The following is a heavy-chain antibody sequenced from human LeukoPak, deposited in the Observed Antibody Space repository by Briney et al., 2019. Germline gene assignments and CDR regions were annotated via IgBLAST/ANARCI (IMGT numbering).Heavy chain of an antibody. CDR3: ARGQNYAKYSSSLLR. CDR2: IIPIFGTA. D-gene: IGHD6-6*01. V-gene: IGHV1-69*05. J-gene: IGHJ4*02. Sequence: EASVKVSCKASGGTFSSYAISWVRQAPGQGLEWMGGIIPIFGTANYAQKFQGRVTITTDESTSTAYMELSSLRSEDTAVYYCARGQNYAKYSSSLLRWGQGTLVTVSS. CDR1: GGTFSSYA.